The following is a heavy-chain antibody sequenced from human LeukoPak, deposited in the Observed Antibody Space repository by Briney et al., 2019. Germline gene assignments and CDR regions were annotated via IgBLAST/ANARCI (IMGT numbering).Heavy chain of an antibody. CDR1: GFTFTTYS. J-gene: IGHJ4*02. V-gene: IGHV3-48*01. Sequence: GGSLRLSCAASGFTFTTYSMNWVRQAPGKGLEWVSFISDSGSTIYYADSVKGRFTTSRDNAKNSLYLQMSSLRAEDTAVYYCAREIPGASSDYWGQGTLVTVSS. D-gene: IGHD4-17*01. CDR2: ISDSGSTI. CDR3: AREIPGASSDY.